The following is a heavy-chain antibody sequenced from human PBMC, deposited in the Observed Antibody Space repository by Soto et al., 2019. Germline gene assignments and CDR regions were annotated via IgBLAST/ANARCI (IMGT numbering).Heavy chain of an antibody. CDR3: ARDFWSGSPPMNYYYMDV. D-gene: IGHD3-3*01. V-gene: IGHV1-3*01. J-gene: IGHJ6*03. Sequence: ASVKVSCKASGYTFTSYAMHWVRQAPGQRLEWMGWINAGNGNTKYSQKFQGRVTITRDTSASTAYMELSSLRSEDTAVYYCARDFWSGSPPMNYYYMDVWGKGTTVTVSS. CDR1: GYTFTSYA. CDR2: INAGNGNT.